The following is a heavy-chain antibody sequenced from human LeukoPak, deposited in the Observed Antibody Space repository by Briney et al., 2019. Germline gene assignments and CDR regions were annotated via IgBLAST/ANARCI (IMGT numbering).Heavy chain of an antibody. CDR2: INWNGGST. Sequence: GGSLRLSCAASGFTFDDYGMSWVRHAPGKGLEWVSGINWNGGSTGYADSVKGRFTISRDNAKNSLYLQMNSLRAEDTALYYCARDYYDSSGYFSGFDYWGQGTLVTVSP. CDR1: GFTFDDYG. V-gene: IGHV3-20*04. CDR3: ARDYYDSSGYFSGFDY. D-gene: IGHD3-22*01. J-gene: IGHJ4*02.